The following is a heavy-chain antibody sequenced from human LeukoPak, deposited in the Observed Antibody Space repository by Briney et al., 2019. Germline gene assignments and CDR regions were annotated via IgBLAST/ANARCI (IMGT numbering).Heavy chain of an antibody. Sequence: GGSLRLSCAASGFTFSSYGMHWVRQAPGKGLEWVAVIWYDGTNKYYADSVKGRFTISRDNSKNTLFLQMNSLRAEDTAVYYCARGPDGAVAGGDYWGQGTLVTVSS. D-gene: IGHD6-19*01. V-gene: IGHV3-33*01. J-gene: IGHJ4*02. CDR2: IWYDGTNK. CDR3: ARGPDGAVAGGDY. CDR1: GFTFSSYG.